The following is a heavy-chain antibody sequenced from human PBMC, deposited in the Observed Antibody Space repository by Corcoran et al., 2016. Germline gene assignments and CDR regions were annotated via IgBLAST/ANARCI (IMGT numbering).Heavy chain of an antibody. CDR3: ARGLRVRWFDP. J-gene: IGHJ5*02. CDR2: INHSGST. Sequence: QVQLQQWGAGLLKPSETLSLTCAVYGGSFSGYYWSWIRQPPGKGLEWIGEINHSGSTNYNPSLKSRVTISVDTSKNQFSLKLSSVTAAATAVYYCARGLRVRWFDPWGQGTLVTVSS. CDR1: GGSFSGYY. V-gene: IGHV4-34*01.